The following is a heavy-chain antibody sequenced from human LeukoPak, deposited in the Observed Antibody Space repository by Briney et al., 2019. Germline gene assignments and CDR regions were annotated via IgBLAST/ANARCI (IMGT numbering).Heavy chain of an antibody. CDR1: GYSFTSYW. Sequence: GASLKISCKGSGYSFTSYWISWVRQMPGKGLEWMGRIDPSDSYTNYSPSFQGHVTISADKSISTAYLQWSSLKASDTAMYYCARVGRAAAGFDYWGQGTLVTVSS. CDR3: ARVGRAAAGFDY. J-gene: IGHJ4*02. V-gene: IGHV5-10-1*01. CDR2: IDPSDSYT. D-gene: IGHD6-13*01.